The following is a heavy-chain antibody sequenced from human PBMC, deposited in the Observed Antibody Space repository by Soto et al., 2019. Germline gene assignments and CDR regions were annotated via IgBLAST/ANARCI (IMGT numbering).Heavy chain of an antibody. Sequence: ASVKVSCKASGGTFSNLAISWVRQAPGQGLEWMGGIIPFFGTANYAEKFQGRVTITADESTSTAYMDLSSLRSDDTAVYYCARGPPSLNTIVVAPFDFWGQGTPVTVSS. J-gene: IGHJ4*02. CDR2: IIPFFGTA. D-gene: IGHD3-22*01. CDR3: ARGPPSLNTIVVAPFDF. CDR1: GGTFSNLA. V-gene: IGHV1-69*13.